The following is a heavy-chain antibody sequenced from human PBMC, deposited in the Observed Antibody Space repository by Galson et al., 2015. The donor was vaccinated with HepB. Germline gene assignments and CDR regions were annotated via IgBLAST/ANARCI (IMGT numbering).Heavy chain of an antibody. Sequence: TLSLTCTVSGGSISSGGYYWSWIRQHPGKGLEWIGYIYYSGSTYYNPSLKSRVTISVDTSKNQFSLKLSSVTAADTAVYYCARNQAPFYGSGSWFDYWGQGTLVTVSS. CDR2: IYYSGST. J-gene: IGHJ4*02. V-gene: IGHV4-31*03. CDR1: GGSISSGGYY. CDR3: ARNQAPFYGSGSWFDY. D-gene: IGHD3-10*01.